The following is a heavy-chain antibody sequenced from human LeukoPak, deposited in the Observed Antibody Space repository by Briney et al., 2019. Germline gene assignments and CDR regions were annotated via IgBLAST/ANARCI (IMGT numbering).Heavy chain of an antibody. D-gene: IGHD3-9*01. CDR3: ARDLTVLRYFDWLDSLVWDAFDI. J-gene: IGHJ3*02. CDR1: GFTFSSYE. V-gene: IGHV3-48*03. Sequence: PGGSLRLSCAASGFTFSSYEMNWVRQAPGKGLEWVSYISSSGSTIYYADSVKGRFTISRDNAKNSLYLQMNSLRAEDTAVYYCARDLTVLRYFDWLDSLVWDAFDIWGQGTMVTVSS. CDR2: ISSSGSTI.